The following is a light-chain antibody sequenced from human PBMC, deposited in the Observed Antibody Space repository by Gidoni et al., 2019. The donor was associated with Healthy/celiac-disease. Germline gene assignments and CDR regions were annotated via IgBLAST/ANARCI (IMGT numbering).Light chain of an antibody. Sequence: DIVLTQSPGTLSLSPGERATLSCRASQSVSSSYLAWYQQKPGQAPRLIIYGASSRATGIPDRFSGSGSGTDFTLTISRLETEDFAVYYCQQYGSSPSWTFGQGTKVEIK. V-gene: IGKV3-20*01. CDR2: GAS. J-gene: IGKJ1*01. CDR3: QQYGSSPSWT. CDR1: QSVSSSY.